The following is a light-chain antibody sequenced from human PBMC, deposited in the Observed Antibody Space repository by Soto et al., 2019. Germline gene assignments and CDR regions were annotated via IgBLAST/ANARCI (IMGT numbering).Light chain of an antibody. Sequence: EIVLTQSPGTLSLSLVERATLSFRASQSVSSYLAWYQQKPGQAPRLLIYDASNRATGIPARFSGSGSGTDFTLTISSLEPEDFAVYYCQQRSNWPITFGQGTRLEI. J-gene: IGKJ5*01. V-gene: IGKV3-11*01. CDR2: DAS. CDR3: QQRSNWPIT. CDR1: QSVSSY.